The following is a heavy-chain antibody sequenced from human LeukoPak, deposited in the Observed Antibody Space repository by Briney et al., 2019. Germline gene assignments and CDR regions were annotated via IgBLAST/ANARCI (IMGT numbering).Heavy chain of an antibody. CDR3: AKGYSVAGTSY. V-gene: IGHV3-23*01. J-gene: IGHJ4*02. CDR1: GFTFSSYA. D-gene: IGHD6-19*01. CDR2: ISGSGGST. Sequence: GGSVRLSCAASGFTFSSYAMSWVRQAPGKGLEWVSAISGSGGSTYYADSEKGRFTISRDNSKNTLYLQMNSLRAEDTAVYYCAKGYSVAGTSYWGQGTLVTVSS.